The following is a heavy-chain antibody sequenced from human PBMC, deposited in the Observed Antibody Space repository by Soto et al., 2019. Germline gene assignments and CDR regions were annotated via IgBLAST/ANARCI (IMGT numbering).Heavy chain of an antibody. CDR2: ISGSGGST. V-gene: IGHV3-23*01. CDR3: AKVSSSWYAGFFDL. J-gene: IGHJ4*02. Sequence: GSLRLSCAASGFTFSSYAMTWVRQAPGKGLEWVSAISGSGGSTYYADSVKGRFTISRDNSKNTLYLQMKTLRAEDTAVYYCAKVSSSWYAGFFDLWGQGTLVTVSS. CDR1: GFTFSSYA. D-gene: IGHD6-13*01.